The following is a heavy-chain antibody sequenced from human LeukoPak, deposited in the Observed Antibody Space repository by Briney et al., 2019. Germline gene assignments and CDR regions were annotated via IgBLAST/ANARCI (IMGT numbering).Heavy chain of an antibody. Sequence: ASVKVSCKASGGTFSGYAIRWVRQAPGQGLEWMGGIIPIFGTANYAQKFQGRVTITADKSTSTAYMELSSLRSEDTAVYYCARDRGYSSGWYRQDAFDIWGQGTMVTVSS. D-gene: IGHD6-19*01. CDR3: ARDRGYSSGWYRQDAFDI. V-gene: IGHV1-69*06. CDR2: IIPIFGTA. J-gene: IGHJ3*02. CDR1: GGTFSGYA.